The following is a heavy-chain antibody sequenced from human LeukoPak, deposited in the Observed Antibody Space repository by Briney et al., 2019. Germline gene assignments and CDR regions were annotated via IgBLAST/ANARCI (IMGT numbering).Heavy chain of an antibody. CDR1: GYTFTGYY. V-gene: IGHV1-2*02. Sequence: GASVKVSCKASGYTFTGYYMDWVRQAPGQGLEWMGWINPNSGGTNYAQKFQGRVTMTRDTSISTAYMELSRLRSDDTAVYYCARYCSSTSCHSWGAFDIWGQGTMVTVSS. CDR3: ARYCSSTSCHSWGAFDI. J-gene: IGHJ3*02. D-gene: IGHD2-2*01. CDR2: INPNSGGT.